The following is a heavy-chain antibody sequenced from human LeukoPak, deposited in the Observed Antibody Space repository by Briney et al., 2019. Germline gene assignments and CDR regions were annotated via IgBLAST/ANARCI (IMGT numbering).Heavy chain of an antibody. CDR1: GFTFSSYG. CDR3: ARCKGGWSDHFYGMDV. V-gene: IGHV3-30*02. CDR2: IRYDGSNK. D-gene: IGHD6-19*01. Sequence: GGSLRLSCAASGFTFSSYGMHWVRQAPGKGLEWVAFIRYDGSNKYYADSVKGRFTISRDNSKSMVYLQMDRLRAEDTAVYYCARCKGGWSDHFYGMDVWGQGTTVTVSS. J-gene: IGHJ6*02.